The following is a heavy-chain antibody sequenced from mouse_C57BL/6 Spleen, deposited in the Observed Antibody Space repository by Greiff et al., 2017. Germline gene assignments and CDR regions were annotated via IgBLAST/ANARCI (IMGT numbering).Heavy chain of an antibody. D-gene: IGHD2-3*01. V-gene: IGHV1-18*01. CDR1: GYTFTDYN. Sequence: EVQLQESGPELVKPGASVKIPCKASGYTFTDYNMDWVKQSHGKSLEWIGDINPNNGGTIYNQKFKGKATLTVDKSSSTAYMELRSLTSEDTAVYYCAREDDGYYKGFAYWGQGTLVTVSA. CDR3: AREDDGYYKGFAY. CDR2: INPNNGGT. J-gene: IGHJ3*01.